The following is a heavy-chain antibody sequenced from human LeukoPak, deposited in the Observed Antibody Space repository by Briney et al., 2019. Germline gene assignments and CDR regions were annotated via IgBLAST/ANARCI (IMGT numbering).Heavy chain of an antibody. CDR3: ARGRRWLRYYRFDY. V-gene: IGHV4-59*01. CDR1: GGSISSYY. D-gene: IGHD5-24*01. J-gene: IGHJ4*02. Sequence: SETLSLTCTVSGGSISSYYWSWIRQPPGKGLEWIGYIYYSGSTNYNPSLKSRVTISVDTSKNQFSLKLSSVTAADTAVYYCARGRRWLRYYRFDYWGQGTLVTVSS. CDR2: IYYSGST.